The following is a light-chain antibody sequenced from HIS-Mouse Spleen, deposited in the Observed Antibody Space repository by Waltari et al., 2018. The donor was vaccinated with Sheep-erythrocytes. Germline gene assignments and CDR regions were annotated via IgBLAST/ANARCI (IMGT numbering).Light chain of an antibody. Sequence: QSALTQPTSVSASPGQSITLSCTGTSSDVGSYNLVSWYQQHPGKAPKLMIYEGSKRPSGVSNRFSGSKSGNTASLTVSGLQAEDEADYYCSSYAGSNNWVFGGGTKLTVL. CDR3: SSYAGSNNWV. CDR1: SSDVGSYNL. V-gene: IGLV2-14*02. CDR2: EGS. J-gene: IGLJ3*02.